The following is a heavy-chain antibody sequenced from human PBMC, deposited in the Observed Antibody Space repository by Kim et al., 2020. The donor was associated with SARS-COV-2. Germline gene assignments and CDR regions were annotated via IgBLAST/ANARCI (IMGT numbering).Heavy chain of an antibody. J-gene: IGHJ6*02. CDR2: INTNTGNP. Sequence: ASVKVSCKASGYTFTSYAMNWVRQAPGQGLEWMGWINTNTGNPTYAQGFTGRFVFSLDTSVSTAYLQISSLKAEDTAVYYCARTVWFGELIANLNYYYYGMDVWGQGTTVTVSS. CDR1: GYTFTSYA. D-gene: IGHD3-10*01. CDR3: ARTVWFGELIANLNYYYYGMDV. V-gene: IGHV7-4-1*02.